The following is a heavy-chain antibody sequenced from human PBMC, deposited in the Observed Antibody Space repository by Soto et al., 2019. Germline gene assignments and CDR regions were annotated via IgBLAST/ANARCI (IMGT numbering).Heavy chain of an antibody. V-gene: IGHV3-23*01. CDR1: GFTFSSYA. CDR2: ISGSGGST. J-gene: IGHJ3*02. CDR3: ATPTTVTTFSAFDI. D-gene: IGHD4-17*01. Sequence: EVQLLESGGGVVQPGGSLRLSCAASGFTFSSYAMSWVRQAPGKGLEWVSAISGSGGSTYYADSVKGRFTISRDNSKNTLYLHMNSLRAEDTAVYYCATPTTVTTFSAFDIWGQGTMVTVSS.